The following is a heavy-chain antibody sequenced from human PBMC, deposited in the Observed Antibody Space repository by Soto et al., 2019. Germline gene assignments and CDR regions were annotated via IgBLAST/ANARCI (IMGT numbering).Heavy chain of an antibody. CDR3: ARDRTYYDFWSGYPSVFYGMDV. J-gene: IGHJ6*02. CDR2: INPNSGGT. D-gene: IGHD3-3*01. CDR1: GYTFTGYY. Sequence: AAVMVSCKASGYTFTGYYMHLVRQAPGQGLEWMGWINPNSGGTNYAQKFQGWVTMTRDTSISTAYMELSRLRSDDTAVYYCARDRTYYDFWSGYPSVFYGMDVWGQGTTVTVSS. V-gene: IGHV1-2*04.